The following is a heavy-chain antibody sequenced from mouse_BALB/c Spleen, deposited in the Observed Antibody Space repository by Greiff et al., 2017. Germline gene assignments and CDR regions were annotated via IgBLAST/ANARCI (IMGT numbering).Heavy chain of an antibody. V-gene: IGHV2-9*02. Sequence: VHLVESGPGLVAPSQSLSITCTVSGFSLTSYGVHWVRQPPGKGLEWLGVIWAGGSTNYNSALMSRLSISKDNSKSQVFLKMNSLQTDDTAMYYCARDEGYYGSSYDYWGQGTTLTVSS. CDR2: IWAGGST. CDR1: GFSLTSYG. CDR3: ARDEGYYGSSYDY. J-gene: IGHJ2*01. D-gene: IGHD1-1*01.